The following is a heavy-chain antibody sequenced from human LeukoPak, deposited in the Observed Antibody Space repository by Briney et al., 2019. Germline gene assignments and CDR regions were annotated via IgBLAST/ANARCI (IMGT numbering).Heavy chain of an antibody. V-gene: IGHV4-38-2*01. CDR1: GYSISSGYY. J-gene: IGHJ4*02. CDR2: IYHSGST. Sequence: SETLSLTCAVSGYSISSGYYWGWIRQPPGKGLEWIGGIYHSGSTYYNPSLKSRVTISVDTSKNQFSLKLSSVTAADTAVYYCARTDRFDYWGQGTLVTVSS. CDR3: ARTDRFDY.